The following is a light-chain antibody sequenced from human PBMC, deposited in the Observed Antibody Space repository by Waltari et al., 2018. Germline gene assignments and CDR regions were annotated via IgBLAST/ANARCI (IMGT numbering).Light chain of an antibody. V-gene: IGKV3-11*01. CDR3: QQRRDWPLT. CDR2: DTS. CDR1: QSVTNY. J-gene: IGKJ4*01. Sequence: DIVLTQSPAILSLSPGERASLSCRASQSVTNYLAWYQQKPGQAPRLLIYDTSNRATGIPPRFSGSGFGTDFTLTISSLEPEDFAVYYCQQRRDWPLTFGGGTKVEIK.